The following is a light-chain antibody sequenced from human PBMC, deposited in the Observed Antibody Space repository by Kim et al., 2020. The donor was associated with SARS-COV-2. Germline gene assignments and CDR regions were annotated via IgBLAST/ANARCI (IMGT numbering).Light chain of an antibody. CDR3: SAWDSSLSALV. V-gene: IGLV10-54*01. CDR2: SND. CDR1: NNNVGYQG. Sequence: RQNATLTCTGNNNNVGYQGATWLQQHQGHPPKVLSYSNDNRPSGISERFSASRSGNTASLTITGLQPEDEADYYCSAWDSSLSALVFGSGTKVTVL. J-gene: IGLJ1*01.